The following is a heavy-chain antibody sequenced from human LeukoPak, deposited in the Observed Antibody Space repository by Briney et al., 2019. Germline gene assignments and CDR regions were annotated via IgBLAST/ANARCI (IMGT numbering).Heavy chain of an antibody. CDR1: GGSFSGYS. CDR3: ARHRSQGFHPVYDFWSGSTVGDMDV. J-gene: IGHJ6*03. CDR2: INHSGST. V-gene: IGHV4-34*01. Sequence: SETLSLTCAVYGGSFSGYSWSWIRQPPGKGLEWIGEINHSGSTNYNPSLKSRVTISVDTSKNQFSLELSSVTAADTAVYYCARHRSQGFHPVYDFWSGSTVGDMDVWGKGTTVTVSS. D-gene: IGHD3-3*01.